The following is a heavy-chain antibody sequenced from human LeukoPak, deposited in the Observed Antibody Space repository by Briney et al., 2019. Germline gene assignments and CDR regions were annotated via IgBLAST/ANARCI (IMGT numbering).Heavy chain of an antibody. CDR1: GGSIRSFF. D-gene: IGHD3-16*01. V-gene: IGHV4-4*07. J-gene: IGHJ4*02. CDR2: IYSSGSA. CDR3: ARSVSGGLECDS. Sequence: PSETLSLTCTVSGGSIRSFFWSWIRQPAGKGLEWLGRIYSSGSAHYNPSLKGRMSLSLDTSKSQVSLSLTSVTAADTAVYYCARSVSGGLECDSWAQGSLVTVSS.